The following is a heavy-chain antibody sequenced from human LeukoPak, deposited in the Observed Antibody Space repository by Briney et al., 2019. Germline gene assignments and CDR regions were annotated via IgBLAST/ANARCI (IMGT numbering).Heavy chain of an antibody. CDR3: ATYVEYYSGKYYFDY. J-gene: IGHJ4*02. Sequence: SETLSLTCTVSVGSVSSTNYYWSWIRQPPGKGLEWIASINYSGSTYYNPSLKSRVTISVDTYENQFSLRLSNMTAADTAVCYCATYVEYYSGKYYFDYWGQGTLVTVSS. CDR2: INYSGST. CDR1: VGSVSSTNYY. V-gene: IGHV4-39*01. D-gene: IGHD3-10*01.